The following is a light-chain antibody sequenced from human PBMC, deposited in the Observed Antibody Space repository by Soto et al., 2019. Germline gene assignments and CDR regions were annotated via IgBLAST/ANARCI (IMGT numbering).Light chain of an antibody. J-gene: IGKJ1*01. CDR1: QDIRNY. CDR3: QQYYNNPRT. V-gene: IGKV1-8*01. CDR2: GAS. Sequence: IRMTQSPSSFSASPGDRITITCRASQDIRNYLAWYQQKPGKAPKLLIYGASTLRSGVPSKFSGSGSGTDFTLTISCLQSEDFATYYCQQYYNNPRTFGQGTKVEIK.